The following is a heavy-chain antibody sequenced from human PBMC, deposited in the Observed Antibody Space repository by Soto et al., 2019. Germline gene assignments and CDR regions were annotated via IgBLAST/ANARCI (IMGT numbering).Heavy chain of an antibody. Sequence: GASVKVSCKASGYTFTSYGISWVRQPPGQGLEWMGWISAYNGNTNYAQKLQGRVTMTTDTSTSTAYMELRSLRAEDTAVYYCAKRAHGLYFDYWGQGTLVTVSS. CDR3: AKRAHGLYFDY. CDR2: ISAYNGNT. V-gene: IGHV1-18*01. CDR1: GYTFTSYG. J-gene: IGHJ4*02.